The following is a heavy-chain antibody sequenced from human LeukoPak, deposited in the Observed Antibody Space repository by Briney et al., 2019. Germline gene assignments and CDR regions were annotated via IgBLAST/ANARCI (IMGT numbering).Heavy chain of an antibody. CDR3: ARDPAPASYIVVVPAATNWFDP. D-gene: IGHD2-2*01. CDR1: GFTFNSYG. V-gene: IGHV3-23*01. CDR2: ISGSGGST. J-gene: IGHJ5*02. Sequence: PGGSLRLSCAASGFTFNSYGISWVRQAPGKGLEWVSAISGSGGSTYYANSVKGRFTISRDNSKSTLYLQMNSLRAEDTAVYYCARDPAPASYIVVVPAATNWFDPWGQGTLVTVSS.